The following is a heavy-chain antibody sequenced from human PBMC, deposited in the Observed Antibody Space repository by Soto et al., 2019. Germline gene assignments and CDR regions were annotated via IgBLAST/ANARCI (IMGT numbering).Heavy chain of an antibody. Sequence: QVQLVQSGAEVKKPGASVKVSCKASGYTFTSYGIIWVRQAPGQGLEWMGWISAYNGNTNYAQKLQGRVTMTTDTSTSTFYMELSSLRSDDTAVYYCARGWTLSGYDYDFDYWGQGNLVTVSS. CDR1: GYTFTSYG. D-gene: IGHD5-12*01. J-gene: IGHJ4*02. CDR2: ISAYNGNT. CDR3: ARGWTLSGYDYDFDY. V-gene: IGHV1-18*01.